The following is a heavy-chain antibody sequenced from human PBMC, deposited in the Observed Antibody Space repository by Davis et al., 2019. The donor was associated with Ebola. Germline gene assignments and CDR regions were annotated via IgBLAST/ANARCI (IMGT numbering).Heavy chain of an antibody. D-gene: IGHD6-19*01. CDR1: GFTVSRNS. CDR2: IYGAGTT. J-gene: IGHJ4*02. CDR3: ARALRLSGWYAWYMAY. Sequence: GESLKISCVASGFTVSRNSVTWVRQAPGKGLEWVSIIYGAGTTDYADSVKGRFTISRDNSNNTVYLQMSSLGLEDTAVYYCARALRLSGWYAWYMAYWGQGTLVTVSS. V-gene: IGHV3-53*01.